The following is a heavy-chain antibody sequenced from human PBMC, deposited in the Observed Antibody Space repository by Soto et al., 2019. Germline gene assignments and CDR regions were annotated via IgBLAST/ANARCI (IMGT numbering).Heavy chain of an antibody. Sequence: ASVKVSCKASGYTFTSYAMHWVRQAPGQRLEWMGWINAGNGKKKNSQKIQGRVTITRDTSASTAYKKLSSLRFEDTAVYYCARDGYCSGGSCPYGMDVWGQGATVTVSS. CDR2: INAGNGKK. V-gene: IGHV1-3*01. CDR1: GYTFTSYA. D-gene: IGHD2-15*01. J-gene: IGHJ6*02. CDR3: ARDGYCSGGSCPYGMDV.